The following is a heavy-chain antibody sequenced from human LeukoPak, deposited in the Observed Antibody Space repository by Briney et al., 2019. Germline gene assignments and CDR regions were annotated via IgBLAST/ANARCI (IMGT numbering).Heavy chain of an antibody. CDR3: ARGGNYGSGSYYYGDWFDP. D-gene: IGHD3-10*01. CDR2: IYYSGST. J-gene: IGHJ5*02. CDR1: GGSISSYY. Sequence: SETLSLTCTVSGGSISSYYWSWIRQPPGKGLEWIGYIYYSGSTNYNPSLKSRVTISVDTSKNQFSLKLSSVAAADTAVYYCARGGNYGSGSYYYGDWFDPWGQGTLVTVSS. V-gene: IGHV4-59*01.